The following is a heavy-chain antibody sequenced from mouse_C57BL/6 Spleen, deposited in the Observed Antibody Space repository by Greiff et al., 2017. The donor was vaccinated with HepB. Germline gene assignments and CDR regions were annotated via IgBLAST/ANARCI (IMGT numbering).Heavy chain of an antibody. Sequence: VQLQQSGPELVKPGASVKISCKASGYSFTGYYMNWVKQSPEKSLEWIGEINPSTGGTTYNQKFKVKATLTVDKSSSTAYMQLKSLTSEDSAVYYCARRGSNYVYAMDYWGQGTSVTVSS. J-gene: IGHJ4*01. CDR1: GYSFTGYY. CDR2: INPSTGGT. CDR3: ARRGSNYVYAMDY. V-gene: IGHV1-42*01. D-gene: IGHD2-5*01.